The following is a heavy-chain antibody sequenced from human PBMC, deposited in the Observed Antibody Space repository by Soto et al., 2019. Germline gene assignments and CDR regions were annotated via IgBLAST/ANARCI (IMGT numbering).Heavy chain of an antibody. CDR2: SRNKANSYST. J-gene: IGHJ4*02. V-gene: IGHV3-72*01. D-gene: IGHD1-26*01. Sequence: EVQLVESGGGLVQPGGSLRLSCAASGFTFSDHYMDWVRQARGKGLEWVGRSRNKANSYSTEYAASVKGRFTISRDESKNSLYMQMNSLQTEDTAVYYCARFSGSYTRGLDYWGQGTLVTVSS. CDR3: ARFSGSYTRGLDY. CDR1: GFTFSDHY.